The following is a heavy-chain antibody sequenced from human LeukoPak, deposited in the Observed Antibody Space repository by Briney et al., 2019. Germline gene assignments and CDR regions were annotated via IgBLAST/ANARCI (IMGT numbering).Heavy chain of an antibody. CDR2: ISGSGGST. J-gene: IGHJ5*02. Sequence: GGSLRLSCAASGFTFSSYAMSWVRQAPGKGLEWISAISGSGGSTYYADSVKGRFTISRDNSKNTLYLQMNSLRAENTAVYYCAKIPYSSGWVQNWFDPWGQGTLVTVSS. CDR3: AKIPYSSGWVQNWFDP. CDR1: GFTFSSYA. D-gene: IGHD6-19*01. V-gene: IGHV3-23*01.